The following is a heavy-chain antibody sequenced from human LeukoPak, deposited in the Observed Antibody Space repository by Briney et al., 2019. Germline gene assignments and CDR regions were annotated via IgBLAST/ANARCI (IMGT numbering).Heavy chain of an antibody. V-gene: IGHV3-23*01. CDR3: AKDHGTAVAGFYY. D-gene: IGHD6-19*01. Sequence: PGGSLRLSCAASGFRLSTYGVSWVRLPPGKWLEWVSGITGTGGSTYYADSVKGRITVSRDTSKNTLYLQMNSLRAEDTAIYYCAKDHGTAVAGFYYWGQGTLVTVSS. CDR1: GFRLSTYG. CDR2: ITGTGGST. J-gene: IGHJ4*02.